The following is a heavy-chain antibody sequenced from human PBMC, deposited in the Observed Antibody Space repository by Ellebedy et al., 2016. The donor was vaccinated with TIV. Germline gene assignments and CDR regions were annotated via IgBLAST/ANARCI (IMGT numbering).Heavy chain of an antibody. J-gene: IGHJ2*01. V-gene: IGHV3-13*01. D-gene: IGHD2-21*01. CDR2: IATSGYT. Sequence: GESLKISXVASGFTFSRSDMHWVRQATGRSLEWVAAIATSGYTSYSDSVKGRFTISTDNAKNSLYLQMDNLRAGDTAVYYCAREQGDPGYWYFNLWGRGTLVTVSS. CDR1: GFTFSRSD. CDR3: AREQGDPGYWYFNL.